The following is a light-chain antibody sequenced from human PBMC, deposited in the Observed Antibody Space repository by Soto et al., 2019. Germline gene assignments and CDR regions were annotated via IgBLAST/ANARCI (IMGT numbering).Light chain of an antibody. CDR2: EVT. CDR1: SSDVGAYNF. Sequence: QSVLTQPASVSGSPGQSITISCTGSSSDVGAYNFVSWYQHHPGKAPKLILYEVTTRPSGVSSRFSGSKSGNTASLTISGLQADDEANYYCFSYAGGSTFVFGTGTKVAVL. V-gene: IGLV2-14*01. J-gene: IGLJ1*01. CDR3: FSYAGGSTFV.